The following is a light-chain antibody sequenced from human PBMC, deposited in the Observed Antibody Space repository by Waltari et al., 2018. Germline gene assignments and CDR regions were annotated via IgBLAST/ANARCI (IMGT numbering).Light chain of an antibody. CDR3: QQYNKGLDT. J-gene: IGKJ2*01. CDR1: QSVPS. Sequence: EIVMTQSPATLSVSPGEGATLSCRASQSVPSLARYQQKPGQAPRLLIYGASTRATGIPARFSGSGSGTEFTLTISSLQSEDLAVYYCQQYNKGLDTFGQGTKLEIK. CDR2: GAS. V-gene: IGKV3-15*01.